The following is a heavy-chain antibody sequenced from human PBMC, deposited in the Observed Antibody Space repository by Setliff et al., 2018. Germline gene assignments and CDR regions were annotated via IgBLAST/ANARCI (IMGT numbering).Heavy chain of an antibody. Sequence: RPGGSLRLSCAASGFTFSPYAMNWLRQAPGKGLEWVSSINWNGDRTGYADSVKGRFTISRDNANQSLYLQMNSLRAEDTAVYYCARLALTGYDSSGYYYALEYYYYMDVWGKGTTVTVSS. V-gene: IGHV3-20*04. CDR1: GFTFSPYA. J-gene: IGHJ6*03. CDR2: INWNGDRT. CDR3: ARLALTGYDSSGYYYALEYYYYMDV. D-gene: IGHD3-22*01.